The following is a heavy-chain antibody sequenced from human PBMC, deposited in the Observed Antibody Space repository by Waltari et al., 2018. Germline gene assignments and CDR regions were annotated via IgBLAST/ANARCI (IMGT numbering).Heavy chain of an antibody. V-gene: IGHV4-59*01. D-gene: IGHD1-26*01. J-gene: IGHJ4*02. Sequence: QVQLQESGPGLVKPSETLSLTCTVSGGSISRYYWSWIRQPPGKGLEWIGYIYYSGSTNYNPSLKSRVTISVDTSKNQFSLKLSSVTAADTAVYYCARGPGGGIDYWGQGTLVTVSS. CDR1: GGSISRYY. CDR2: IYYSGST. CDR3: ARGPGGGIDY.